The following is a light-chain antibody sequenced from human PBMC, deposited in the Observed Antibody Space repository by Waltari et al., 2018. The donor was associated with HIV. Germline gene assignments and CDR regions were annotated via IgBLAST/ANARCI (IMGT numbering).Light chain of an antibody. Sequence: QSALTQPASVSGSPGQSITISCTGTSSDVGSSNLVSWYQQHPGKAPKLMIYEVIKRPSWVSNRLSGSKSVKTASLTLAELQAEDDADYYCCSYAGSRTYVFGTGTNVTVL. V-gene: IGLV2-23*02. CDR2: EVI. CDR3: CSYAGSRTYV. J-gene: IGLJ1*01. CDR1: SSDVGSSNL.